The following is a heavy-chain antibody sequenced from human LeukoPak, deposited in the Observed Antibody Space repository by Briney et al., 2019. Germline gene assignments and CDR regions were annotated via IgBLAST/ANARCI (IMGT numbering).Heavy chain of an antibody. D-gene: IGHD2-2*02. Sequence: ASVKVSCKASGYTFTGYYMHWVRQAPGQGLEWMGWINPNSGGTNYAQKFQGRVTMTRDTSISTAYMELSRLRPDDTAVYYCARDRYCSSTSCYTLPNMDVWGKGTTVTVSS. V-gene: IGHV1-2*02. J-gene: IGHJ6*03. CDR2: INPNSGGT. CDR1: GYTFTGYY. CDR3: ARDRYCSSTSCYTLPNMDV.